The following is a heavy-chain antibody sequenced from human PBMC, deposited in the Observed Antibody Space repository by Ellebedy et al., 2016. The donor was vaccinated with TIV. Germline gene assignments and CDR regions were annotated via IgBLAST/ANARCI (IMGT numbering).Heavy chain of an antibody. CDR2: IWYDGSNE. J-gene: IGHJ4*02. CDR1: GFTFSNYG. D-gene: IGHD3-22*01. Sequence: PGGSLRLSCAASGFTFSNYGMHWVRQAPGKGLEWVSTIWYDGSNEYYVDSVKGRLTISRDNSENTLYLQMNSLRAEDTAVYYCAREDTSGYPYYFDYWGQGTLVTVSS. V-gene: IGHV3-33*01. CDR3: AREDTSGYPYYFDY.